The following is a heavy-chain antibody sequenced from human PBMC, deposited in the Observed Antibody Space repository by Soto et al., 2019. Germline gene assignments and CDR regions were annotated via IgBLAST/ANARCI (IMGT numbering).Heavy chain of an antibody. Sequence: EVQLVESGGGLVKPGGSLRLSCAASGFTFSSYSMNWVRQAPGKGLEWVSSISSSSSYIYYADSVKGRFTISRDNAKNSLNLQMSSLRAEDTAVYYCAGDRGVAVASYGMDVWGQGTTVTVSS. CDR2: ISSSSSYI. D-gene: IGHD6-19*01. V-gene: IGHV3-21*01. J-gene: IGHJ6*02. CDR1: GFTFSSYS. CDR3: AGDRGVAVASYGMDV.